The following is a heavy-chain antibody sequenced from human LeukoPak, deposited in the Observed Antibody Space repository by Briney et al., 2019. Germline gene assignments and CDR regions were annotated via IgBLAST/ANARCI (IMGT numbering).Heavy chain of an antibody. J-gene: IGHJ4*02. Sequence: SETLSLTCAGYGGSFSGYYWSWIRQAPGKGLEGMGEINHSGSTNYNPSLKSRVTISVDTSKTQFSLKLSSVTAADTAVYYCARAYYGSGSFPPRYDYWGQGTLVTVSS. CDR2: INHSGST. CDR1: GGSFSGYY. CDR3: ARAYYGSGSFPPRYDY. V-gene: IGHV4-34*01. D-gene: IGHD3-10*01.